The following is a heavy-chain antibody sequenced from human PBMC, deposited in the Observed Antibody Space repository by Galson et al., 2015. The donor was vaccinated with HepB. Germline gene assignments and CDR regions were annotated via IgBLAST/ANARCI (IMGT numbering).Heavy chain of an antibody. D-gene: IGHD3-10*01. V-gene: IGHV3-23*01. CDR1: GFTFSSYA. CDR2: ISSSGGST. J-gene: IGHJ4*02. Sequence: SLRLSCAASGFTFSSYAMSWVRQAPGKGLEWVSAISSSGGSTYYADSVKGRFTISRDNSKNTLYLQMNSLRAEDTAVYYCAKDQGGSGSYYSVWGQGTLVIVSS. CDR3: AKDQGGSGSYYSV.